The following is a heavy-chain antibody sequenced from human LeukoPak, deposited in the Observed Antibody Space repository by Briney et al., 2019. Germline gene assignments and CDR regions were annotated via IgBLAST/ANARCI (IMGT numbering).Heavy chain of an antibody. Sequence: SETLSLTCAVYGGSFSGYYWSWIRQPPGKGLEWIGEINHSGSTNYNPSLKSRVTISVDTAKNQFSLKLSSVTAADTAVYYCARGGYYDSSRYYVHAFDISGPGTMVTVSS. J-gene: IGHJ3*02. CDR1: GGSFSGYY. CDR2: INHSGST. V-gene: IGHV4-34*01. CDR3: ARGGYYDSSRYYVHAFDI. D-gene: IGHD3-22*01.